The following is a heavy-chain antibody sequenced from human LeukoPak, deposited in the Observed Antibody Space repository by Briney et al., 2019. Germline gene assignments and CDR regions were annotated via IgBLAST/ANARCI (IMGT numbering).Heavy chain of an antibody. CDR1: GFTLRSYP. CDR2: IVGSGFTT. Sequence: PGGSLRLSCVASGFTLRSYPMSWVRQAPGKGLECVSTIVGSGFTTYSADSEKGRVTIYRENSKNTLFREMNRLRRDDTAISYCARRMLAVFDVWGQGTVVSVSS. V-gene: IGHV3-23*01. D-gene: IGHD3-10*02. J-gene: IGHJ3*01. CDR3: ARRMLAVFDV.